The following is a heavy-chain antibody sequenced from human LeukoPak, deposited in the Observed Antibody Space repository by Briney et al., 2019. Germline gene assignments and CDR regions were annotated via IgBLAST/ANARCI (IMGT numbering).Heavy chain of an antibody. CDR2: ISSSSSTI. CDR3: ARGRYSGYDFRLYFDY. J-gene: IGHJ4*02. D-gene: IGHD5-12*01. V-gene: IGHV3-48*03. CDR1: GFTFSSYE. Sequence: GGSLRLSCAASGFTFSSYEMNWVRQAPGKGLEWVSYISSSSSTIYYADSVKGRFTISRDNAKNSLYLQMNSLRAEDTAVYYCARGRYSGYDFRLYFDYWGQGTLVTVSS.